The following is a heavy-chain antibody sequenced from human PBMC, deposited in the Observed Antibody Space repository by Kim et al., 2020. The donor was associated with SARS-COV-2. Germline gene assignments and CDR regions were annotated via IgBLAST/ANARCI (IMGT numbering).Heavy chain of an antibody. CDR2: IYYSGST. Sequence: SETLSLTCTVSGGSISSYYWSWIRQPPGKGLEWIGYIYYSGSTNYNPSLKSRVTISVDTSKNQFSLKLSSMTAADTAVYYCARHEAPGDSGSYSDDYWFDPWGQGTLVTVSS. CDR1: GGSISSYY. D-gene: IGHD1-26*01. J-gene: IGHJ5*02. CDR3: ARHEAPGDSGSYSDDYWFDP. V-gene: IGHV4-59*08.